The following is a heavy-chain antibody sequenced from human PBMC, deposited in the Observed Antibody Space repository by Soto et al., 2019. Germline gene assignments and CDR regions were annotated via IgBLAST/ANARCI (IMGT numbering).Heavy chain of an antibody. CDR3: AKSQEIGTHFFDS. J-gene: IGHJ4*02. Sequence: GGPLRLSCEASGFTFSGFDMHWVRQPTGKGLEWVSSIGTAGDTYYAVSVKGRFTISRDNAKNSLSLQMNSLRAGDMAVYFCAKSQEIGTHFFDSWGQGTQVTVSS. CDR1: GFTFSGFD. V-gene: IGHV3-13*01. D-gene: IGHD6-13*01. CDR2: IGTAGDT.